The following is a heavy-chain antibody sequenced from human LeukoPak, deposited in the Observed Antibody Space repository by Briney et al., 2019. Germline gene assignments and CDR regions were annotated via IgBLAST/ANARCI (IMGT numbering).Heavy chain of an antibody. CDR1: GYIFTNYG. CDR3: AREFSGTYDY. Sequence: ASVKVSCKASGYIFTNYGIYWVRQAPGQGLEWMGWISPYNGNTNYAQNLQDRITMTTDTSTSTAYMHLRSLRSDDTAVYYCAREFSGTYDYWGQGTLVTVSS. CDR2: ISPYNGNT. J-gene: IGHJ4*02. D-gene: IGHD1-26*01. V-gene: IGHV1-18*01.